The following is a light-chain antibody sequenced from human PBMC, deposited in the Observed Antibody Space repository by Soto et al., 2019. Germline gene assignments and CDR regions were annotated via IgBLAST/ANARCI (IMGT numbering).Light chain of an antibody. CDR2: KIS. J-gene: IGKJ1*01. V-gene: IGKV2-24*01. CDR3: KQATDLPRP. CDR1: ESLVHSDGNTY. Sequence: DVVLTHTPLSSPVNLGQPAPISCRSRESLVHSDGNTYLSCRQQRPGQPPRLLISKISNRFSGVPDRLSGSGAGTDFTLKISRVEAEAVGVNYCKQATDLPRPFGQGTQVEI.